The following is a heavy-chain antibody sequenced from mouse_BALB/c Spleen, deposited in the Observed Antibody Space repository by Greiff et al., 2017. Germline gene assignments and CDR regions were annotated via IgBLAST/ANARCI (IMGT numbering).Heavy chain of an antibody. J-gene: IGHJ4*01. Sequence: VQLKESGPELVKPGASVKISCKASGYSFTGYCMNWVKQSHGKSLEWIGRINPYNGDTFYNQKFKGKATLTVDKSSSTAHMELLSLTSEDSAVYYCGRAFITTVVATDYAMDYWGQGTSVTVSS. V-gene: IGHV1-37*01. CDR3: GRAFITTVVATDYAMDY. CDR1: GYSFTGYC. CDR2: INPYNGDT. D-gene: IGHD1-1*01.